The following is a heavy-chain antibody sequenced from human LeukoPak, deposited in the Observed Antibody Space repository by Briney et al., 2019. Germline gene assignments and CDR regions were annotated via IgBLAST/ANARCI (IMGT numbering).Heavy chain of an antibody. V-gene: IGHV3-64*01. CDR2: ISSNGGST. D-gene: IGHD6-19*01. CDR1: GFTFSSYA. J-gene: IGHJ4*02. CDR3: AREDIRLDYFDY. Sequence: GGSLRLSCAASGFTFSSYAMHWVRQAPGKGLEYVSAISSNGGSTYYANSVKGRFTISRDDAKNSLYLQMNSLRAEDTAVYYCAREDIRLDYFDYWGQGTLVTVSS.